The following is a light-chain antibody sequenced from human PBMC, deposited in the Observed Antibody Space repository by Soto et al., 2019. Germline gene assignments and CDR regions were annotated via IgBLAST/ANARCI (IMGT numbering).Light chain of an antibody. Sequence: QSVLTQPASVSGSPGQSTTISCPGTSSDVGSYNLVSWYQQHPGKAPQLMIYEVRKRPSGVSNRTSGSKSGNADSLTISGLQADDEADHNGSSYAGSSTLYVFGTGTKATVL. CDR3: SSYAGSSTLYV. CDR2: EVR. V-gene: IGLV2-23*02. CDR1: SSDVGSYNL. J-gene: IGLJ1*01.